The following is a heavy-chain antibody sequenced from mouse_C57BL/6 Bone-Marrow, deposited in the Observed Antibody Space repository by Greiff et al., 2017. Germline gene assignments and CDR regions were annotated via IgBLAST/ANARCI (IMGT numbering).Heavy chain of an antibody. V-gene: IGHV3-6*01. CDR1: GYSITSGYY. CDR3: AREGDY. CDR2: ISYDGSN. J-gene: IGHJ2*01. Sequence: EVKLQESGPGLVKPSQSLSLTCSVTGYSITSGYYWNWIRQFPGNKLEWMGYISYDGSNNYNPSLKNRISITRDTSKNQFFLTLNSVTTEDTATYYCAREGDYWGQGTTLTVSS.